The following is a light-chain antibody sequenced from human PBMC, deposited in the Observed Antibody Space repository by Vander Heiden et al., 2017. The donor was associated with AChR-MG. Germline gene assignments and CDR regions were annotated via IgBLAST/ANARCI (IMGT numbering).Light chain of an antibody. J-gene: IGKJ2*01. CDR3: QQTYSPLYT. CDR2: AAS. Sequence: DIQMTQSPFSLSASVGDRVTITCRASQSISTSLNWYQQTPGKGPKLLIYAASSLQTGVPSRFSGSGSGTDFTLTINSLQPEDFATYFCQQTYSPLYTFGQGTKLETK. V-gene: IGKV1-39*01. CDR1: QSISTS.